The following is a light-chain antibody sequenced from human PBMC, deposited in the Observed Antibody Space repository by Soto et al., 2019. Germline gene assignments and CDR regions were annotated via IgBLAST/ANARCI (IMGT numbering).Light chain of an antibody. Sequence: QAVVTQPPSVSGSPGQSVTISSAGTSSDIGAYNRVSWYHQPPGTVPKLMIYEVKTRPSGVPDRFSGSKSGNMASLTISGLQAEDEGDYYCTSYTMSNTVIFGGGTMLTVL. CDR1: SSDIGAYNR. V-gene: IGLV2-18*02. CDR3: TSYTMSNTVI. J-gene: IGLJ2*01. CDR2: EVK.